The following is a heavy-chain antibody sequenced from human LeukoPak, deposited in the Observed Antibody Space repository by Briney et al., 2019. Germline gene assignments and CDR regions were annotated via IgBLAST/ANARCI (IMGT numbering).Heavy chain of an antibody. V-gene: IGHV3-48*01. CDR2: ISSSSSTI. Sequence: KPGGSLRLSCAASGFTFDDYGMSWVRQAPGKGLEWVSYISSSSSTIYYADSVKGRFTISRDNAKNSLYLQMNSLRAEDTAVYYCATIDYWGQGTLVTVSS. J-gene: IGHJ4*02. D-gene: IGHD3-9*01. CDR1: GFTFDDYG. CDR3: ATIDY.